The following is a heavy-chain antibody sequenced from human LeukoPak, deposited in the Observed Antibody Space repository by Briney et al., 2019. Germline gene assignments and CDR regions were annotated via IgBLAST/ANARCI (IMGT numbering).Heavy chain of an antibody. V-gene: IGHV3-23*01. CDR3: AEDQDDILTGYYKGPGYYYYGMDV. Sequence: GGSLRLSCAASGFIFNSYAMSWVRHATGKGREWVSAISVTGGSTYYADSVKGRLTISRDNSNNTLYLQMKSLRPEDTFVNYCAEDQDDILTGYYKGPGYYYYGMDVWGQGTTVTVSS. CDR2: ISVTGGST. D-gene: IGHD3-9*01. J-gene: IGHJ6*02. CDR1: GFIFNSYA.